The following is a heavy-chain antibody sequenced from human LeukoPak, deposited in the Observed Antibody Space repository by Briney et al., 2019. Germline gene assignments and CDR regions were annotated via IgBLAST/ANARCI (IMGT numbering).Heavy chain of an antibody. CDR1: GGSISSSSYY. V-gene: IGHV4-39*01. CDR2: IYYSGST. Sequence: LETLSLTCTVSGGSISSSSYYWGWIRQPPGKGLEWIGSIYYSGSTYYNPSLKSRVTISVDTSKNQFSLKLSSVTAADTAVYYCARKDYGDYTLDYWGQGTLVTVSS. J-gene: IGHJ4*02. D-gene: IGHD4-17*01. CDR3: ARKDYGDYTLDY.